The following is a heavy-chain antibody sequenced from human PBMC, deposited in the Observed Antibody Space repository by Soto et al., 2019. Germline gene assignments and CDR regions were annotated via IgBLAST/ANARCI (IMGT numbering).Heavy chain of an antibody. Sequence: GGSLRLSCAASGFTFSGYSINWVRQAPGKGLEWVSSISSSSSYIYYADSVKGRFTISRDNAKNSLYLQMNSLRAEDTAVYYCARDYYDILTGYSPNDIWGQGTMVTVSS. CDR1: GFTFSGYS. J-gene: IGHJ3*02. V-gene: IGHV3-21*01. D-gene: IGHD3-9*01. CDR2: ISSSSSYI. CDR3: ARDYYDILTGYSPNDI.